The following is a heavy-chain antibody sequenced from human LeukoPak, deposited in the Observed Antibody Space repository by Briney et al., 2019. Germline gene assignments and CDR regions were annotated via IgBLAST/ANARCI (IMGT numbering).Heavy chain of an antibody. CDR3: AAMIVVVKGLDY. D-gene: IGHD3-22*01. Sequence: GGSLRVSCAASGFTFNIYWMHWVRQVPGKGLEWVSLIKSDGSSTTYADSVKGRFTISRDNAKNSLYLQMNSLRAEDTAVYYCAAMIVVVKGLDYWGQGTLVTVSS. V-gene: IGHV3-74*01. J-gene: IGHJ4*02. CDR1: GFTFNIYW. CDR2: IKSDGSST.